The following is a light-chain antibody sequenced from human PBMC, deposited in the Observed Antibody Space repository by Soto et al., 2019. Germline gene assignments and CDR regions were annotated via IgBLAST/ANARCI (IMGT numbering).Light chain of an antibody. CDR1: QSISNY. CDR3: QESYRALT. V-gene: IGKV1-39*01. CDR2: TTS. J-gene: IGKJ5*01. Sequence: DIRITQSPSTLSASVGDRVTITCRASQSISNYLSCYQQKPGKAPKLLIYTTSTLQSEVPSRFSGSGSGTDFTLTISSLQPEDFATYCCQESYRALTFGQGTRLEI.